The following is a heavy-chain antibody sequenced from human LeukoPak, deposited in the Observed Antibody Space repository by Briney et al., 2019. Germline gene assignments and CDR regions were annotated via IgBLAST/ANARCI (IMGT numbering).Heavy chain of an antibody. Sequence: PGGSLRLSCAASGFIFNNYWMHWIRQSPGEGPLWLARINGDGSSTSYAHSVQGRFSISRDNAKNTLYLQMNSLSAEDTAVYYCTRQWHTPSDYWGQGTQVTVSS. CDR2: INGDGSST. D-gene: IGHD6-19*01. J-gene: IGHJ4*02. CDR1: GFIFNNYW. CDR3: TRQWHTPSDY. V-gene: IGHV3-74*01.